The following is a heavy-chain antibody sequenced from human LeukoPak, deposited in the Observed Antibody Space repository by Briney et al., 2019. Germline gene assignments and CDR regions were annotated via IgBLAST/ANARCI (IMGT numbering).Heavy chain of an antibody. V-gene: IGHV3-11*04. J-gene: IGHJ3*02. CDR1: GFTFSDYY. Sequence: PGGSLRLSCAASGFTFSDYYMSWIRQAPGKGLEWVSYISSSGSTIYYADSVKGRFTISRDNAKNSLYLQMNSLRAEDTAVYYCARATHTYYDILTGYARAFDIWGQGTMVTVSS. CDR3: ARATHTYYDILTGYARAFDI. CDR2: ISSSGSTI. D-gene: IGHD3-9*01.